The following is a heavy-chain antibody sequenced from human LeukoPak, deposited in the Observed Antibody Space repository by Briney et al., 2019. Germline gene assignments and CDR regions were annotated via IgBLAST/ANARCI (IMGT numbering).Heavy chain of an antibody. CDR2: IKSKTDGGTT. V-gene: IGHV3-15*01. D-gene: IGHD3-10*01. Sequence: GGSLRLSCAASGFTFSNAWMSWVRQAPGKGLEWVGRIKSKTDGGTTDYAAPVKGRLTISRDDSKNTLYLQMNSLKTEDTAVYCCTTDNGLWFGELPTFDYWGQGTLVTVSS. CDR1: GFTFSNAW. J-gene: IGHJ4*02. CDR3: TTDNGLWFGELPTFDY.